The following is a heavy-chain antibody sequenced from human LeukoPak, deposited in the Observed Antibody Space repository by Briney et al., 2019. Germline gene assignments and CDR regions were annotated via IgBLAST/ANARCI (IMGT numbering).Heavy chain of an antibody. CDR1: GGSISSWSYY. J-gene: IGHJ5*02. CDR3: ARRPDYDFWSGYAWFDP. V-gene: IGHV4-39*01. Sequence: SETLSLTCTVSGGSISSWSYYWSWIRQPPGKGLEWIGSFSDSGSTYYNPSLKSRVTISVDTSKNQFSLKLSSVTAADTAVYYCARRPDYDFWSGYAWFDPWGQGTLVTVSS. D-gene: IGHD3-3*01. CDR2: FSDSGST.